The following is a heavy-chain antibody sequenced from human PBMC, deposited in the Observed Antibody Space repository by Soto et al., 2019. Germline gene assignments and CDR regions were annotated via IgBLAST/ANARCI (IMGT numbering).Heavy chain of an antibody. V-gene: IGHV1-18*01. D-gene: IGHD3-22*01. J-gene: IGHJ4*02. CDR3: ERDMRYYDGSGFVEY. CDR1: VYTFTRYG. Sequence: VKYSCKACVYTFTRYGITWVRQAPGKGLEWMGWISSYTGNTKYSQKLQGRVTMTTDTYTSTAYMELRSLRSDDTAVYYCERDMRYYDGSGFVEYWGQGTPVTVSS. CDR2: ISSYTGNT.